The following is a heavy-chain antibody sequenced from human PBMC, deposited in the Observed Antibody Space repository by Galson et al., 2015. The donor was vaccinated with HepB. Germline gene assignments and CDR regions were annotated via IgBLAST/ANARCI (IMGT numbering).Heavy chain of an antibody. CDR1: GVTFSSSS. V-gene: IGHV3-21*01. CDR3: ATSGYSYGYHDPLGY. Sequence: SLRHEGAASGVTFSSSSMNWVRQAQGKGLEWVSSISSSSSYRYYADSVKGRFTISRDNAKTSLYLQMNSLRAEDTAVYYCATSGYSYGYHDPLGYWGQGTLVTVSS. J-gene: IGHJ4*02. CDR2: ISSSSSYR. D-gene: IGHD5-18*01.